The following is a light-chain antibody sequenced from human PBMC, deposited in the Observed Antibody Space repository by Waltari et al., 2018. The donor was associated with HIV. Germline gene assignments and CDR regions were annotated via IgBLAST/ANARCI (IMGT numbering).Light chain of an antibody. Sequence: VLTQSPATLSLSPGESATLSCRATQGLSSYLSWYQQRPGQAPRLLLYDASTRATGVPARFSGSGPETDYTRTISSLGPGDCAVYYGQQRGILGQGTKLEIK. CDR3: QQRGI. V-gene: IGKV3D-11*01. CDR2: DAS. CDR1: QGLSSY. J-gene: IGKJ2*01.